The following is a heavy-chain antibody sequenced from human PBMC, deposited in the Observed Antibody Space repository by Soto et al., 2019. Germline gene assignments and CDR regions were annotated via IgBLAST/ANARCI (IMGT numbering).Heavy chain of an antibody. J-gene: IGHJ6*02. CDR3: ARERRDAYNLFYGMDV. V-gene: IGHV1-18*01. Sequence: QVQLVQSGAEVKKPGALVKVSCKASGYTFSSYGISWVRQAPGQGLEWMGWISAYNDDTNYAQILQGRVTMTTDTSTSTAYMELRSLRSDDTAVYYCARERRDAYNLFYGMDVRGQGTTVTVSS. CDR1: GYTFSSYG. D-gene: IGHD1-1*01. CDR2: ISAYNDDT.